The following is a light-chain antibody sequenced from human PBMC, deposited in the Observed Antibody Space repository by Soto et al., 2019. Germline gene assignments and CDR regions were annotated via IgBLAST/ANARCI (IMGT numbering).Light chain of an antibody. J-gene: IGKJ4*01. CDR2: DAS. Sequence: EIVLTQSPATLSLSPGERPTLSCRASQSVSSYLAWYQQKPGQAPRLLIYDASNRATGIPDRFSGSGSGTDFTLTISSLEPEDFGVYYCQQRSNWPRTFGGGTKVEIK. CDR1: QSVSSY. V-gene: IGKV3-11*01. CDR3: QQRSNWPRT.